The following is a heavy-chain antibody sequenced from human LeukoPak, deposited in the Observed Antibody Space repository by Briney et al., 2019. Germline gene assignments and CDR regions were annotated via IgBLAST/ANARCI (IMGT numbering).Heavy chain of an antibody. Sequence: GGSLRLSCEAPGFTFTSYVMSWVRQAPGMGLEWVSSITGSGGSTYYADSVKGRVTISRDNPKNTLYLQMNSLRAEDTAVYYCARDDYDILTGYLGAFDIWGQGTMVTVSS. D-gene: IGHD3-9*01. CDR1: GFTFTSYV. V-gene: IGHV3-23*01. J-gene: IGHJ3*02. CDR2: ITGSGGST. CDR3: ARDDYDILTGYLGAFDI.